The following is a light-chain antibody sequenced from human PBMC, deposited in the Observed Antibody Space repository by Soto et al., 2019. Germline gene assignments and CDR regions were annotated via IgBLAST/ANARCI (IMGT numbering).Light chain of an antibody. Sequence: SYELTQPPSVSVSPGQTARITCSGDALPKQYAHWYQQKPGQAPILVIYKDSERPSGIPERFSGSSSGTTVTLTISGVQAEDEADYYCQSGDSSGTYVVFGGGTKVTVL. CDR2: KDS. V-gene: IGLV3-25*02. CDR3: QSGDSSGTYVV. J-gene: IGLJ2*01. CDR1: ALPKQY.